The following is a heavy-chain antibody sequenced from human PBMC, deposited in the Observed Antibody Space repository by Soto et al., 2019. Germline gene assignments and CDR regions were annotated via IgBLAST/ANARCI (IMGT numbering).Heavy chain of an antibody. CDR1: GFTFSSYS. Sequence: GGSLRLSCAASGFTFSSYSMNWVRQAPGKGLEWVSSISSSSSYIYYTDSVKRRFTISRDNAKNSLYLQMNSLRAEDTAVYYCASLIWGRSSCYYFDYWGQGTLVTVSS. V-gene: IGHV3-21*01. J-gene: IGHJ4*02. CDR2: ISSSSSYI. D-gene: IGHD6-13*01. CDR3: ASLIWGRSSCYYFDY.